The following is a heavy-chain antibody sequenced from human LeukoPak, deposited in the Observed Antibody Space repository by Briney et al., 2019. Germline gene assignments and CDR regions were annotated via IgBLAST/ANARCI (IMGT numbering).Heavy chain of an antibody. CDR3: AREDPITMVRGVISRYFDY. Sequence: SETLSLTCTVSGGSISSSSYYWGWIRQPPGKGLEWIGSIYYSGSTYYNPSLKSRVTISVDTSKNQFSLKLSSVTAADTAVYYCAREDPITMVRGVISRYFDYWGQGTLVTVSS. CDR1: GGSISSSSYY. V-gene: IGHV4-39*02. D-gene: IGHD3-10*01. J-gene: IGHJ4*02. CDR2: IYYSGST.